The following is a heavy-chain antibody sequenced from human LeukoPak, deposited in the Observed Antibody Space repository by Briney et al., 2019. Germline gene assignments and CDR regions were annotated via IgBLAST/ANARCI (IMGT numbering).Heavy chain of an antibody. Sequence: PSETLSLTCTVSGGSIGSYYWSWIRQPPGKGLEWIGYIYYSGSTNYNPSLKSRVTISVDTSKNQFSLKLSSVTAADTAVYYCARSRGYNYGYNYWGQGTLVTVSS. CDR1: GGSIGSYY. CDR3: ARSRGYNYGYNY. CDR2: IYYSGST. V-gene: IGHV4-59*01. J-gene: IGHJ4*02. D-gene: IGHD5-18*01.